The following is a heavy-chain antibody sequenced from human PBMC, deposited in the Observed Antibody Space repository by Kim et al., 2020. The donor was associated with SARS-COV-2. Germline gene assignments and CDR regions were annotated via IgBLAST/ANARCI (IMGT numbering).Heavy chain of an antibody. D-gene: IGHD6-19*01. Sequence: DSVKGRFTISRDNAKNSLYLQMNSLRAEDTAVYYCAREVAGSGWYRVFDYWGQGTLVTVSS. J-gene: IGHJ4*02. V-gene: IGHV3-11*01. CDR3: AREVAGSGWYRVFDY.